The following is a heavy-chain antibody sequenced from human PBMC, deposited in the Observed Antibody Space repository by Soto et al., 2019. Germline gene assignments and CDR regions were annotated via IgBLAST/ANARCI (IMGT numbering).Heavy chain of an antibody. D-gene: IGHD1-1*01. CDR2: VSPYNGNT. CDR1: GYTFTTYG. J-gene: IGHJ6*02. Sequence: ASVNVSCKAFGYTFTTYGLSWVRQAPGQGLEWMGWVSPYNGNTYYAPRLQGRVTMTTDTSTTTAYMSLRSLRSDDTAIYYCVRGGILEANRPYYYYGLDVWGQGTPVTV. CDR3: VRGGILEANRPYYYYGLDV. V-gene: IGHV1-18*01.